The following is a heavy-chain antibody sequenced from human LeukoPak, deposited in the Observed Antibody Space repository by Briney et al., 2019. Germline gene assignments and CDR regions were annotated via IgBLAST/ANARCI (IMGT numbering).Heavy chain of an antibody. D-gene: IGHD2-15*01. CDR3: ATYTHT. Sequence: WGTLRLSCAASGVSFNIYWKNWVRQPPGKGQEWVANIKEDGSQKYYVGSVNGRFTISRDNAKNALYLQMNGLRAEDTAVDYCATYTHTWGQGTLVTVSS. J-gene: IGHJ5*02. V-gene: IGHV3-7*01. CDR1: GVSFNIYW. CDR2: IKEDGSQK.